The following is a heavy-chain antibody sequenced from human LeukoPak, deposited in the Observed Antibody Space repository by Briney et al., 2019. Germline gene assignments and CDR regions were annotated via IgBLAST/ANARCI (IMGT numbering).Heavy chain of an antibody. J-gene: IGHJ4*02. V-gene: IGHV3-23*01. CDR3: AKDRDCSSTGCYVFAN. CDR2: ISGDGEST. CDR1: GVTLRNYA. Sequence: GALRLSCAASGVTLRNYAMTWIRQAPGKGLQWVSVISGDGESTYYADSVRGRFTISRDNSKNTMYLQMNNLRAEDTAIYYCAKDRDCSSTGCYVFANWGQGTLVTVSS. D-gene: IGHD2-2*01.